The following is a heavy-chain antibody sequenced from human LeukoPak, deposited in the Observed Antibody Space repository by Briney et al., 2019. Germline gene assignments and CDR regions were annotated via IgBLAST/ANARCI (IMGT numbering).Heavy chain of an antibody. CDR3: ATVDPYDFWSGYHFDI. Sequence: ASVKVSCKVSGYTLTELSMHWVRQAPGKGLEWMGGFDPEDGGTIYAQKFQGRVTMTEDTSTDTAYMELSSLRSEDTAVYYCATVDPYDFWSGYHFDIWGQGTMVTVSS. CDR2: FDPEDGGT. CDR1: GYTLTELS. D-gene: IGHD3-3*01. V-gene: IGHV1-24*01. J-gene: IGHJ3*02.